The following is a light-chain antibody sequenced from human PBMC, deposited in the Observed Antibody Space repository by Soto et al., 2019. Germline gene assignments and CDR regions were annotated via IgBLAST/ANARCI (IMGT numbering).Light chain of an antibody. CDR2: GAT. V-gene: IGKV3-20*01. Sequence: EIVLTQSPGTLSLSPGERATLSCRASQSVSSNFLAWYQQKPGQAPRLLIYGATSRATGIPDRFSGSWSGTDFSLTISRLEPEDFAVYYCQQYGSSPITFGQGTRLEIK. CDR1: QSVSSNF. J-gene: IGKJ5*01. CDR3: QQYGSSPIT.